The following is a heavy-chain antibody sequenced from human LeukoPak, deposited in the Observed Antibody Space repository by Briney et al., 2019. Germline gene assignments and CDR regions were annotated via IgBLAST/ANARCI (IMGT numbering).Heavy chain of an antibody. CDR2: VSVNGLST. D-gene: IGHD3-10*01. J-gene: IGHJ4*02. V-gene: IGHV3-23*01. CDR1: EFTFSSSA. CDR3: AKDNIGYYYASGSYWGI. Sequence: GGSLRLSCAGSEFTFSSSAVRWVRQAPGKGLEWVLSVSVNGLSTYYADSVKGRFTISRDNSKNTLYLQMNSLRAEVTAVYYCAKDNIGYYYASGSYWGIWGQGTLVTVSS.